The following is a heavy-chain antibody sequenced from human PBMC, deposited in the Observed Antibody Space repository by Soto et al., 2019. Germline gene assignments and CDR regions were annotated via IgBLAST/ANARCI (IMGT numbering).Heavy chain of an antibody. V-gene: IGHV3-7*01. CDR3: ASARHIGP. J-gene: IGHJ5*02. CDR1: GFTFSNYL. D-gene: IGHD2-21*01. CDR2: IKQDGSES. Sequence: GGSRRLSWAASGFTFSNYLMSWVRQAPGKGLEWVANIKQDGSESNYADSVKGRFTISRDNAENSLYLQMTSLRAEDTAVYYCASARHIGPWGQGTLVTVSS.